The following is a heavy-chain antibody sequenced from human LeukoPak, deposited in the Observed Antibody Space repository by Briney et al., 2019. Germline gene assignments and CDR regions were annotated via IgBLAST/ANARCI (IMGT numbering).Heavy chain of an antibody. V-gene: IGHV3-30*03. CDR2: ISYDGSNK. J-gene: IGHJ5*02. CDR3: ARFSRVPDYYDSSQGWFDP. D-gene: IGHD3-22*01. Sequence: GGSLRLSCAASGFTFSSYSMNWVRQAPGKGLEWVAVISYDGSNKYYADSVKGRFTISRDNSKNTLYLQMNSLRAEDTAVYYCARFSRVPDYYDSSQGWFDPWGQGTLVTVSS. CDR1: GFTFSSYS.